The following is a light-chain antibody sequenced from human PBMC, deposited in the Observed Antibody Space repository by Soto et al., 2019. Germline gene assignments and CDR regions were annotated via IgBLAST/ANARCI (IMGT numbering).Light chain of an antibody. J-gene: IGKJ1*01. Sequence: EIVLTQSPATLSLSPGERASLSCRASQSVGSYLAWYQQKPGQAPRLLIYDASNRADGIPARFTGSGSGTEFTLTISSLQSEDFAVYYCQQYHIWPPWTSGQGTKVDIK. CDR3: QQYHIWPPWT. V-gene: IGKV3-15*01. CDR2: DAS. CDR1: QSVGSY.